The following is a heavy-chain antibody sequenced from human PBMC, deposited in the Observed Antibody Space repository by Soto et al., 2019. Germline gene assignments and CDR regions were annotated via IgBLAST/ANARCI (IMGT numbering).Heavy chain of an antibody. V-gene: IGHV4-59*01. CDR3: AREIGTNYYYGMDV. J-gene: IGHJ6*02. CDR1: GGSISSYY. CDR2: IYYSGST. Sequence: QVQLQESGPGLVKPSETLSLTCTVSGGSISSYYWSWIRQPPGKGLEWSGYIYYSGSTNYNPSLKSRVTISVDTSKNQFSLKLSYVTAADTAVYYCAREIGTNYYYGMDVWGQGTTVTVSS. D-gene: IGHD1-1*01.